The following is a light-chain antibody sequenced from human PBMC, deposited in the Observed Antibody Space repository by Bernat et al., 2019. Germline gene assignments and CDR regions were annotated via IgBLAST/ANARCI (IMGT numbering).Light chain of an antibody. Sequence: DIQMTQSPSSLSASIGDRVTITCRASQTIGSYLNWFQQKPGNPPKVLIYEASSLQSGVPSRFNGSGSGTDFTLTISSLHPEDFATYFCQQSYSAVSLTFGGGTKVEIK. J-gene: IGKJ4*01. CDR2: EAS. CDR3: QQSYSAVSLT. CDR1: QTIGSY. V-gene: IGKV1-39*01.